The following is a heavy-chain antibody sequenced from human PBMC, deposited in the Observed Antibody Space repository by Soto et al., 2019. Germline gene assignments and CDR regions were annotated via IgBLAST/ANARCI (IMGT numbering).Heavy chain of an antibody. D-gene: IGHD3-22*01. CDR1: GGSISSDDYY. CDR3: ARDLDGLHDDTSGPFPRPG. J-gene: IGHJ1*01. V-gene: IGHV4-30-4*01. Sequence: SETLSLTCTVSGGSISSDDYYWSWIRQAPGRGLEWIGYIHSSGSIYYNPSLKSRATMSIDTAGNQFPLKVSSVTVADTAVYYCARDLDGLHDDTSGPFPRPGWGQGTLVTVSS. CDR2: IHSSGSI.